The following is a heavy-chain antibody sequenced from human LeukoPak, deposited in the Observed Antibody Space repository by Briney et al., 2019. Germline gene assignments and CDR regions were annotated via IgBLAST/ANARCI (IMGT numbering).Heavy chain of an antibody. CDR3: ARVNDEWELPADY. CDR2: INPNSGGT. D-gene: IGHD1-26*01. CDR1: GYTFTGYY. Sequence: GASVKVSCKASGYTFTGYYMYWVRQAPGQGLEWMGWINPNSGGTNYAQKFQGRVTMTRDTSISTAYMELSRLRSDDTAVYYCARVNDEWELPADYWGQGTLVTVSS. J-gene: IGHJ4*02. V-gene: IGHV1-2*02.